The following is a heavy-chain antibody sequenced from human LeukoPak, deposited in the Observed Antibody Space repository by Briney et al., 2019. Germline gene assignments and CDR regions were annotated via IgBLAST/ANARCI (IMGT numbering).Heavy chain of an antibody. CDR2: ISYDGSNK. D-gene: IGHD5-12*01. CDR3: ARAGKGYSGCDPWYFDY. J-gene: IGHJ4*02. V-gene: IGHV3-30-3*01. Sequence: PGRSLRLSCAASKFTFDDYAMHWVRQAPGKGLEWVAVISYDGSNKYYADSVKGRFTISRDNSKNTLYLQMNSLRAEDTAVYYCARAGKGYSGCDPWYFDYWGQGTLVTVSS. CDR1: KFTFDDYA.